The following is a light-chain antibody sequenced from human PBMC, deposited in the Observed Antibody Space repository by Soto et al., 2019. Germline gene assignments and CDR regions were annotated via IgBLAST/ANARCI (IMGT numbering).Light chain of an antibody. CDR2: GAS. CDR3: QQYNNWSTWT. CDR1: QSVSSN. Sequence: EIVMTQSPATLSVSPGERATLSCRASQSVSSNLAWYQQKPGQAPRLLIYGASTRATGIPARFSGSGSGTEFTITISSLQSEDVAVYYCQQYNNWSTWTFGQGTKVEIK. V-gene: IGKV3-15*01. J-gene: IGKJ1*01.